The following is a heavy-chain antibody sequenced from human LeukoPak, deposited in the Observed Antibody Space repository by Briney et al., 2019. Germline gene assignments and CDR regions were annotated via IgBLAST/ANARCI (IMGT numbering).Heavy chain of an antibody. CDR1: GGSISSGSYY. CDR3: ARVRSTVTNNWFDP. Sequence: SGTLSLTCAVSGGSISSGSYYWSWIRQPAGKGLEWIGRIYTSGSTNYNPSLKSRVTISVDTSKNQFSLKLSSVTAADTAVYYCARVRSTVTNNWFDPWGQGTLVTVSS. V-gene: IGHV4-61*02. D-gene: IGHD4-11*01. CDR2: IYTSGST. J-gene: IGHJ5*02.